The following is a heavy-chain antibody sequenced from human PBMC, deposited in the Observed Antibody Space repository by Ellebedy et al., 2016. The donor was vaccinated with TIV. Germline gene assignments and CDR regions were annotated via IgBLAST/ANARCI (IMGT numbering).Heavy chain of an antibody. J-gene: IGHJ4*02. CDR1: GFTFGSYG. V-gene: IGHV3-30*18. Sequence: PGGSLRLSCTASGFTFGSYGMHWVRQAPGKGLEWVAVIRYDGEKENYADSVKGRFTISRDNPRNTLYLQMNSLRADDTAVYYCAKGSQPRSTSCYDYWGQGTLVTVSS. CDR3: AKGSQPRSTSCYDY. CDR2: IRYDGEKE. D-gene: IGHD2-2*01.